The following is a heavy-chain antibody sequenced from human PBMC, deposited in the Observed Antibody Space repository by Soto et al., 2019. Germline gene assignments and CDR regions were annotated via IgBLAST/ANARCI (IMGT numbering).Heavy chain of an antibody. CDR1: GGSFSGYY. Sequence: ASETLSLTCAVYGGSFSGYYWSWIRQPPGKGLEWIGEINHSGSTNYNPSLKSRVTISVDTSKNQFSLNLSSVAAADTAVYYCARGPSLSQHPPTYSSSWSVLGYWGQGNLVTVSS. CDR3: ARGPSLSQHPPTYSSSWSVLGY. D-gene: IGHD6-13*01. CDR2: INHSGST. J-gene: IGHJ4*02. V-gene: IGHV4-34*01.